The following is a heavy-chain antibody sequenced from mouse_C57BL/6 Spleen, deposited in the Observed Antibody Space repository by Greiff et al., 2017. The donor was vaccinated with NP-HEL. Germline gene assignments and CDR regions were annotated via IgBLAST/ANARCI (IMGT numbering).Heavy chain of an antibody. CDR2: ISGGGGNT. V-gene: IGHV5-9*01. Sequence: EVMLVESGGGLVKPGGSLKLSCAASGFTFSSYTMSWVRQTPEKRLEWVANISGGGGNTYYPDSVKGRFTISRDNAKNTLYLQMSRLRSEDTALYYGAREENFYGNYFTTFDYWGQGTTLTVST. D-gene: IGHD2-1*01. J-gene: IGHJ2*01. CDR1: GFTFSSYT. CDR3: AREENFYGNYFTTFDY.